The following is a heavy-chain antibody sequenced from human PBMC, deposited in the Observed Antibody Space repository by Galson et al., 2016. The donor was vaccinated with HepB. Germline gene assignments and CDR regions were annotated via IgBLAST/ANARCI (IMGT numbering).Heavy chain of an antibody. V-gene: IGHV2-5*01. CDR3: AHRQALRPGYFDV. Sequence: PALVKPTKTLTLTCTLSGLSVNPREVGVAWIRQPPGKALEWLSLIFWSGEARYSPSLQTRLTTTRDTSRNQVVLTMADMDPADTAIYYCAHRQALRPGYFDVWGRGTLVTVSS. CDR2: IFWSGEA. CDR1: GLSVNPREVG. D-gene: IGHD3-9*01. J-gene: IGHJ2*01.